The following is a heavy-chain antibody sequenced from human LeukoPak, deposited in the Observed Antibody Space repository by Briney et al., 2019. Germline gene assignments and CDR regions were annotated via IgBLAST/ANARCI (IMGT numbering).Heavy chain of an antibody. CDR1: GYTFTSYD. V-gene: IGHV1-8*01. CDR2: MNPNSGNT. J-gene: IGHJ6*03. D-gene: IGHD6-13*01. Sequence: ASVKVSCKASGYTFTSYDINWVRQATGQGLEWMGWMNPNSGNTGYAQKFQGRVTMTRNTSISTAYMELSSLRSEDTAVYYCAIGIAPAYYYYYYMDVWRKGTTVTVS. CDR3: AIGIAPAYYYYYYMDV.